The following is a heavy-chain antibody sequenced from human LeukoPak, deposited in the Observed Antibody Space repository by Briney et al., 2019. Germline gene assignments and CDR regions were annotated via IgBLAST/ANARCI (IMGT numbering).Heavy chain of an antibody. J-gene: IGHJ5*01. Sequence: GASVKVSCKASGYTFTSYGISWVRQTPGQGLEWMGWISAYNGNTNYAQKLQGRVTMTTDTSTSTAYMELRSLRFEDTALYYCARSGTYNWFDSWGQGTLVTVSS. V-gene: IGHV1-18*01. CDR1: GYTFTSYG. CDR3: ARSGTYNWFDS. CDR2: ISAYNGNT. D-gene: IGHD1-26*01.